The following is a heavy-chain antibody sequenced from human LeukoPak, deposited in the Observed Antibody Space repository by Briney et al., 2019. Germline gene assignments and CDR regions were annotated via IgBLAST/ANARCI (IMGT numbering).Heavy chain of an antibody. D-gene: IGHD2-15*01. V-gene: IGHV3-23*01. CDR1: GSTFPSYA. CDR2: VTSSGAST. Sequence: GGSLRLSCAASGSTFPSYAMSWVRQAPGKGLEWVSDVTSSGASTDYADSVKGRFTISRDNSRNTLYLQMDSLRADDTAVYYCAKKGAVVAAPFDSWGQGSLVTVSS. J-gene: IGHJ4*02. CDR3: AKKGAVVAAPFDS.